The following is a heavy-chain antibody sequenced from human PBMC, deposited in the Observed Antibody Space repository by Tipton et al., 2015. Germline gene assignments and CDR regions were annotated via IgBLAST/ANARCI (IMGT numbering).Heavy chain of an antibody. Sequence: TLSLTCTFSGGSVSSGSYYWGWIRQTPGKGLEWIGYISQGDGTKYNPSLKSRVTISVDTSKNQFSLKLTSVTAADAAVYYCARDDHQVNAFDIWGQGTMVTVSS. D-gene: IGHD1-14*01. J-gene: IGHJ3*02. CDR2: ISQGDGT. V-gene: IGHV4-61*01. CDR1: GGSVSSGSYY. CDR3: ARDDHQVNAFDI.